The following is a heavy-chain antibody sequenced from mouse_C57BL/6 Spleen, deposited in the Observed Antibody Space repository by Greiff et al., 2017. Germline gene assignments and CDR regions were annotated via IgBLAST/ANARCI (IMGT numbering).Heavy chain of an antibody. V-gene: IGHV1-54*01. D-gene: IGHD2-4*01. CDR3: ARSEDYDYCDY. CDR2: INPGSGGT. Sequence: QVQLQQSGAELVRPGTSVKVSCKASGYAFTNYLIEWVKQRPGQGLEWIGVINPGSGGTNYNEKFKGKATLTADKSSSTAYMQLSSLTSEDSAVYICARSEDYDYCDYWGQGTTLTVSS. CDR1: GYAFTNYL. J-gene: IGHJ2*01.